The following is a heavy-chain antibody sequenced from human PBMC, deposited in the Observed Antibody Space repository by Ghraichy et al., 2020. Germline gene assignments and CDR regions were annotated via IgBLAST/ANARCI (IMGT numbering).Heavy chain of an antibody. D-gene: IGHD4-17*01. CDR3: AKEAGGHGVPLFDI. CDR2: INSNGDST. CDR1: GFTFTSYA. J-gene: IGHJ3*02. Sequence: GGSLRLSCTASGFTFTSYAMSWVRQAPGKGLEWVSGINSNGDSTYYTDSVKGRFTISRDNSKNTLYLQMNSLRAEDTAVYYCAKEAGGHGVPLFDIWGQGTMVTVSS. V-gene: IGHV3-23*01.